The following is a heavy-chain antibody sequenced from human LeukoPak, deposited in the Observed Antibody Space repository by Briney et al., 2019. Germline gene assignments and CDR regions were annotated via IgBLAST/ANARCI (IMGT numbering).Heavy chain of an antibody. CDR3: ARGGSYRLYYYYYYMDV. CDR2: ISYDGSNK. J-gene: IGHJ6*03. D-gene: IGHD1-26*01. CDR1: GFTFSSYA. V-gene: IGHV3-30*04. Sequence: GGSLRLSCAASGFTFSSYAMHCVRQAPGKGLEGVAVISYDGSNKYYADSVKGRFTISRDNSKNTLYLQMNSLRAEDTAVYYCARGGSYRLYYYYYYMDVWGKGTTVTVSS.